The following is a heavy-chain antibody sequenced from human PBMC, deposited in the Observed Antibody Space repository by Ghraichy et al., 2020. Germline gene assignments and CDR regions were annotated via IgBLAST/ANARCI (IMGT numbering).Heavy chain of an antibody. V-gene: IGHV4-39*01. CDR1: GGSISSSSYY. CDR3: ARSGRAAGTFY. J-gene: IGHJ4*02. Sequence: SETLSLTCTVSGGSISSSSYYWGWIRQPPGKGLEWIGSIYYSGSTYYNPSLKSRVTISVDTSKNQFSLKLSSVTAADTAVYYCARSGRAAGTFYWGQGTLVTVSS. D-gene: IGHD6-13*01. CDR2: IYYSGST.